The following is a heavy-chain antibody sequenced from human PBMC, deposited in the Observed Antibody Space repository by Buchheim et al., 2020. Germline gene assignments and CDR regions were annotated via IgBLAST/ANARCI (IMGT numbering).Heavy chain of an antibody. CDR3: ARGVDYYDSSGYYSHYFDY. D-gene: IGHD3-22*01. CDR2: INHSGST. Sequence: QVQLQQWGAGLLKPSETPSLTCAVYGGSFSGYYWSWIRQPPGKGLEWIGEINHSGSTNYNPSLKSRVTISVDTSKNQFSLKLSSVTAADTAVYYCARGVDYYDSSGYYSHYFDYWGQGTL. J-gene: IGHJ4*02. V-gene: IGHV4-34*01. CDR1: GGSFSGYY.